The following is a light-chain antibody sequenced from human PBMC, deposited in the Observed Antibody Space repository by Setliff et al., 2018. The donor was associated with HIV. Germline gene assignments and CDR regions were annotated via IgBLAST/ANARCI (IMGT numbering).Light chain of an antibody. J-gene: IGLJ1*01. CDR3: CSHAGSSTFGV. Sequence: QSALTQPASVSGSPEQSITISCTGTSSDVGSYNLVSWYQQHPGTAPKLMIYEVSKRPSGVSDRFSGSKSGNTASLTISGLQAEDEADYYCCSHAGSSTFGVFGTGTKVTVL. CDR2: EVS. CDR1: SSDVGSYNL. V-gene: IGLV2-23*02.